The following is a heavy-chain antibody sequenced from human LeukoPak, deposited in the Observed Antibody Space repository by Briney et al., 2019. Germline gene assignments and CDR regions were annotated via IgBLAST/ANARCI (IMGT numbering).Heavy chain of an antibody. CDR1: GGTFSSYA. J-gene: IGHJ4*02. CDR2: IIPIFGTA. CDR3: ARDFRCGGDCYFPFDY. V-gene: IGHV1-69*13. Sequence: ASVKVSCKASGGTFSSYAISWVRQAPGQGLEWMGGIIPIFGTANYAQKFQGRVTITADESTSTAYMELSSLRSEDTAVYYCARDFRCGGDCYFPFDYWGQGTLVTVSS. D-gene: IGHD2-21*02.